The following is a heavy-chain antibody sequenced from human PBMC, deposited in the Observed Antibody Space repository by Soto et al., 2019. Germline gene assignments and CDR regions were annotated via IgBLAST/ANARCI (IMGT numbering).Heavy chain of an antibody. CDR1: GGSISSGNYY. CDR2: ISYSGTT. V-gene: IGHV4-30-4*01. D-gene: IGHD4-17*01. Sequence: QVQLQESGPGLVKPSQTLSLTCTVSGGSISSGNYYWSWIRQPPGKGREWIGFISYSGTTHYSASLRGRVSISVDTSKKQFSLDLSSVTAADTAVYYCATMGTPVTGLYYFDYWGQGTLVTVSS. CDR3: ATMGTPVTGLYYFDY. J-gene: IGHJ4*02.